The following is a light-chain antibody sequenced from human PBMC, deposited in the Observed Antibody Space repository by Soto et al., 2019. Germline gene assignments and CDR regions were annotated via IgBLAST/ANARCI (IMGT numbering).Light chain of an antibody. Sequence: QSALTQPASVSGSPGQSITISCTGTSSDVGGYNYVSWYQQYPGTAPKLMIYDVTNRPSGVSNRFSGSKSGNTASLTISGLQPEDEADYYCTSFTSSTPCWVFGGGTKLTVL. V-gene: IGLV2-14*01. J-gene: IGLJ3*02. CDR1: SSDVGGYNY. CDR3: TSFTSSTPCWV. CDR2: DVT.